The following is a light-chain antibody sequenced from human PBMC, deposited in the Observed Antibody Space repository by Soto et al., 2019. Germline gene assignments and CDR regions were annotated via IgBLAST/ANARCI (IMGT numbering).Light chain of an antibody. CDR1: QSVRSN. J-gene: IGKJ1*01. Sequence: EILMTQSPATLSVSPGERASLPCRASQSVRSNLAWYQQKPGQAPRLLIYGASTRATGIPARFSGSGSGTEFTLTISSLQSEDFAVYYCQQYNNWWTFGQGTKVDI. V-gene: IGKV3-15*01. CDR2: GAS. CDR3: QQYNNWWT.